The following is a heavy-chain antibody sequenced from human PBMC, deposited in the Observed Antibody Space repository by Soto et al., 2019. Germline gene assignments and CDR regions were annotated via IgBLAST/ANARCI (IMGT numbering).Heavy chain of an antibody. D-gene: IGHD2-21*02. CDR1: GGTFSSYA. Sequence: QVQLVQSGAEVKKPGSSVKVSCKASGGTFSSYAISWVRQAPGQGLEWMGGIIPIFGTANYAQKFQGRVTITADESTSTAYMELSSLRSEDTAVYYCARDSTPPYCGGDCYSLDYWGQGTLVTVSS. V-gene: IGHV1-69*01. CDR2: IIPIFGTA. CDR3: ARDSTPPYCGGDCYSLDY. J-gene: IGHJ4*02.